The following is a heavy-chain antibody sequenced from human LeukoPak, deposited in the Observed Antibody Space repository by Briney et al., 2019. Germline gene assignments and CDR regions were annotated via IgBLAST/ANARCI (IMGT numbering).Heavy chain of an antibody. J-gene: IGHJ4*02. CDR1: GGFFSGYY. Sequence: SETLSLTCAVYGGFFSGYYWSWIRQPPGKGLEWIGEINHSGSNNYNPSVKSRVPISVDTSKNQFSLKLSSVTAADTAVYYCARGSKYYYGSGSYRTYYFDYWGQGTLVTVSS. V-gene: IGHV4-34*01. D-gene: IGHD3-10*01. CDR3: ARGSKYYYGSGSYRTYYFDY. CDR2: INHSGSN.